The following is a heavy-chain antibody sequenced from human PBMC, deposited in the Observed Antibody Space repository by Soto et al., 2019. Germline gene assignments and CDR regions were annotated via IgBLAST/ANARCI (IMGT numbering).Heavy chain of an antibody. V-gene: IGHV3-9*01. CDR1: GFTFVDYA. Sequence: HPGGALRLSCAASGFTFVDYAMHWVRQAPGKGLEWVSGISWNSGSIGYADSVKGRFTISRDNAKNSLYLQMNSLRAEDTALYYCAKDAQWLVGPFDYWGQGTLVTVSS. J-gene: IGHJ4*02. CDR2: ISWNSGSI. CDR3: AKDAQWLVGPFDY. D-gene: IGHD6-19*01.